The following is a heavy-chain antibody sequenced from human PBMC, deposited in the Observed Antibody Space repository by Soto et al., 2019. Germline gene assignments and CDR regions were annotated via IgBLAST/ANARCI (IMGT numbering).Heavy chain of an antibody. Sequence: ASAKVSCKASGYTFTTYHMHWVRQAPGQGLEWMGIINPSGGGKSYAQKFQGRVTMTRDTSTSTVYMELSRLTSEDTAVYYCARDGIAASGTLDYWGQGTLVTVSS. J-gene: IGHJ4*02. CDR2: INPSGGGK. D-gene: IGHD6-13*01. CDR1: GYTFTTYH. V-gene: IGHV1-46*01. CDR3: ARDGIAASGTLDY.